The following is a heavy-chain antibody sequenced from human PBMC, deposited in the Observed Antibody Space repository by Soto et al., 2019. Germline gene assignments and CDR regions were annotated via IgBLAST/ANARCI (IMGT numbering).Heavy chain of an antibody. CDR1: GFTFDDYA. Sequence: GGSLRLSCAASGFTFDDYAMHWVRQAPGKGLEWVSLISWDGGSTYYADSVKGRFTISRDNSKNSLYLQMNSLRAEDTALYYCAKDIRPVRGVIIKSRDYYYYGMDVWGQGTTVTVSS. CDR2: ISWDGGST. J-gene: IGHJ6*02. V-gene: IGHV3-43D*03. CDR3: AKDIRPVRGVIIKSRDYYYYGMDV. D-gene: IGHD3-10*01.